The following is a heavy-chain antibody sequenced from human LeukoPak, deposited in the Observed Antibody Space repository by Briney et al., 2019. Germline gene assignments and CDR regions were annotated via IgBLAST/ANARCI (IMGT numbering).Heavy chain of an antibody. Sequence: PGGSLRLSCAASGLTVSSYMSWVRQAPGKGLEWVSVIYSGGSIYYADSVKGRFTISRDKSKNTLYLQMHSLRAEDTAVYYCARPPYGGVDYWGQGTLVTVSS. CDR1: GLTVSSY. D-gene: IGHD4-23*01. V-gene: IGHV3-66*04. J-gene: IGHJ4*02. CDR3: ARPPYGGVDY. CDR2: IYSGGSI.